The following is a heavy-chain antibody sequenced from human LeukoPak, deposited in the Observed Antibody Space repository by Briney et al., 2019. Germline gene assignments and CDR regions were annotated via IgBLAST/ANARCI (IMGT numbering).Heavy chain of an antibody. CDR3: AKGDSSGYWYFDL. D-gene: IGHD3-22*01. J-gene: IGHJ2*01. CDR1: GFTFSSYA. Sequence: GGSLRLSCAASGFTFSSYAMSWVRQAPGKGLEWVSAISGSGGSTCYADSVKGRFTISRDNSKNTLYLQMNSLRAEDTAVYYCAKGDSSGYWYFDLWGRGTLVTVSS. CDR2: ISGSGGST. V-gene: IGHV3-23*01.